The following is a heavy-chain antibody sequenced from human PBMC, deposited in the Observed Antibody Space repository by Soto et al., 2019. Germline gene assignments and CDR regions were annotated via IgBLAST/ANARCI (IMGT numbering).Heavy chain of an antibody. CDR3: ARGIRVEEYSRGWYGYDCFDP. D-gene: IGHD6-19*01. CDR1: GYTFTSYA. J-gene: IGHJ5*02. CDR2: INAGNGNT. Sequence: ASVKVSCKASGYTFTSYAMHWVRQAPGQRLEWMGWINAGNGNTKYSQKFEGRATITRDTSASTAYMEVSSLRSEDTAVYYCARGIRVEEYSRGWYGYDCFDPWGKGTRVTAPS. V-gene: IGHV1-3*01.